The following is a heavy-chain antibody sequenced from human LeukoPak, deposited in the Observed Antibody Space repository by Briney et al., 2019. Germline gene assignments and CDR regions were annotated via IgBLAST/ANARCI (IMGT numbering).Heavy chain of an antibody. CDR1: GSTCTNYW. D-gene: IGHD2-2*01. CDR2: IYPSDSDT. Sequence: GESLKISCQGSGSTCTNYWIGWVRQMPGKGLEWMGIIYPSDSDTIYNPSFQGQVTISVDKSTNTAYLQWSSLKASDTAMYFCARYCDTTSCYRYWGQGTLVTVSS. J-gene: IGHJ4*02. V-gene: IGHV5-51*01. CDR3: ARYCDTTSCYRY.